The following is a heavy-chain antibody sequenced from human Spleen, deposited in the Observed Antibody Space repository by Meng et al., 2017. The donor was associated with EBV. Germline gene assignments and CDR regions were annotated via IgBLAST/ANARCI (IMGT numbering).Heavy chain of an antibody. D-gene: IGHD5-12*01. CDR2: IYYSGST. J-gene: IGHJ5*02. V-gene: IGHV4-39*01. CDR3: ARWGESGYTGYDSSGNWFDP. Sequence: GSIYYSGSTYYKPSHKSRVTISVDTSKNQFSLKLSSVTAADTAVYYCARWGESGYTGYDSSGNWFDPWGQGTLVTVSS.